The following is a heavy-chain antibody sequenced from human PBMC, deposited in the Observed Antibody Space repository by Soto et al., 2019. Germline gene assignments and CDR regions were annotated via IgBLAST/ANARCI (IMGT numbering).Heavy chain of an antibody. CDR2: SYSGGST. V-gene: IGHV3-66*01. Sequence: EVQLVESGGGLVQPGGSLRLSCAASKFTVSSNYMSWVRQAPVKGLEWVSVSYSGGSTYYADSVKGRFTISRDNSKNTLYLQMNSLRAEDTAVYYCARTDYGDHGYFDYWGQGTLVTVSS. CDR3: ARTDYGDHGYFDY. CDR1: KFTVSSNY. D-gene: IGHD4-17*01. J-gene: IGHJ4*02.